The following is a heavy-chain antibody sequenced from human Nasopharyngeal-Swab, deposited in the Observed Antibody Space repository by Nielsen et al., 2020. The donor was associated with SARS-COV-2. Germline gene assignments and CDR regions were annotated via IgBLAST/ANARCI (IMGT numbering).Heavy chain of an antibody. V-gene: IGHV3-48*02. D-gene: IGHD2-15*01. CDR3: ARDPGVVVVAATHYYYYGMDV. J-gene: IGHJ6*02. CDR1: GFTFSSYS. CDR2: ISSSSSTI. Sequence: GGSLRLSCAASGFTFSSYSMNWVRQAPGKGLEWVSYISSSSSTIYYADSVKGRFTISRDNAKNSLYLQMNSLRDEDTAVYYCARDPGVVVVAATHYYYYGMDVWGQGTKVTVSS.